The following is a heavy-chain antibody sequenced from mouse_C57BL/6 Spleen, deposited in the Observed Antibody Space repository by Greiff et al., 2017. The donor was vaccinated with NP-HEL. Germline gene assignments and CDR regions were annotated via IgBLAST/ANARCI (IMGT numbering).Heavy chain of an antibody. J-gene: IGHJ4*01. Sequence: EVMLVESGGGLVQPGGSLKLSCAASGFTFSDYYMYWVRQTPEKRLEWVAYISNGGGSTYYPDTVKGRFTISRDNAKNTLYLQMSRLKSEDTAMYYCASDSSGYAMDYWGQGTSVTVSS. CDR3: ASDSSGYAMDY. CDR2: ISNGGGST. D-gene: IGHD3-2*02. CDR1: GFTFSDYY. V-gene: IGHV5-12*01.